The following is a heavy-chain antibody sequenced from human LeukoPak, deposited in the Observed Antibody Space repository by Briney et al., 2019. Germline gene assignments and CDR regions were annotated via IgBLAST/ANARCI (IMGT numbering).Heavy chain of an antibody. J-gene: IGHJ4*02. CDR3: ARDIVGLHFAY. CDR2: ISSGGSYV. V-gene: IGHV3-21*01. Sequence: GGSLRLSCAASGFTFSSYSMNWVRQAPGKGLEWVSSISSGGSYVYYADSVKGRFTISRDNAKNSLYLQMNSLRAEDTAVYYCARDIVGLHFAYWGQGTLVTVSS. CDR1: GFTFSSYS. D-gene: IGHD3-22*01.